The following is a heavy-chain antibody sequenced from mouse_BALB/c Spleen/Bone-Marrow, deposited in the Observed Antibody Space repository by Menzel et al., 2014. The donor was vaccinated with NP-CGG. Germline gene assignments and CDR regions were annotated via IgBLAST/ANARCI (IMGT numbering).Heavy chain of an antibody. J-gene: IGHJ2*01. CDR3: ARGNYGNYVDYFDY. CDR1: GFTFSSYG. Sequence: EVKLMESGGGLVQPGGSLKLSCAASGFTFSSYGMSWVRQTPDKRLELVASINSNGGSTYYPDSVKGRFTISRDNAKNTLSQQMSSLKSEDTAMYYCARGNYGNYVDYFDYWGQGTTLTVSS. D-gene: IGHD2-1*01. CDR2: INSNGGST. V-gene: IGHV5-6-3*01.